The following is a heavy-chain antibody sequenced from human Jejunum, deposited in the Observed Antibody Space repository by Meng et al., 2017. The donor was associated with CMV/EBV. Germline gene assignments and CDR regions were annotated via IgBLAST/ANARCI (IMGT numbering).Heavy chain of an antibody. CDR3: AKGPSHYSAFVFFDY. V-gene: IGHV3-7*01. D-gene: IGHD2-15*01. CDR1: FTFSGYW. CDR2: VTENGSEK. Sequence: FTFSGYWMSWVRRTPGKGLEGVAYVTENGSEKYYVYSVEGRFTISRDNAKNSLYLQMNRLRAEDTSVYYCAKGPSHYSAFVFFDYWGQGTLVTVSS. J-gene: IGHJ4*02.